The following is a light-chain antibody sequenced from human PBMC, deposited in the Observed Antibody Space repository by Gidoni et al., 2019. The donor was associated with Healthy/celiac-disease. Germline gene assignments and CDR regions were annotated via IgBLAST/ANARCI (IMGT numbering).Light chain of an antibody. CDR1: QSVSSY. CDR2: DAS. J-gene: IGKJ4*01. Sequence: EIVLTQSPATLSLSPGDRATLSCRASQSVSSYLAWYQQKPGQAPRLLIYDASNRATGIPARFSGSGSGTDFTLTISSLEPEDFAVYYCQQRSNWPPSFXGXTKVXIK. V-gene: IGKV3-11*01. CDR3: QQRSNWPPS.